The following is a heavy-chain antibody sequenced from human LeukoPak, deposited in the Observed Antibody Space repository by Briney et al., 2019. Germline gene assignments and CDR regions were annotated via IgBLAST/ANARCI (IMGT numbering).Heavy chain of an antibody. CDR3: ARDLGTEPTGDWFDP. D-gene: IGHD1/OR15-1a*01. CDR1: GFTFSTYW. J-gene: IGHJ5*02. CDR2: IKYDGIEK. V-gene: IGHV3-7*01. Sequence: PGGSLRLSCAASGFTFSTYWMAWVRQAPGKGLEWVANIKYDGIEKYYVDSVKGRFTISRDNAKKSLYLQMNSLRDEDTAVYYCARDLGTEPTGDWFDPLGQGTLVTVSS.